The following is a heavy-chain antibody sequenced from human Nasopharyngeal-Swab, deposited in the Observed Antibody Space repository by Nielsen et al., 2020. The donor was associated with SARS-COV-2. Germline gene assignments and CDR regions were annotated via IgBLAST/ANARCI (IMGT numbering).Heavy chain of an antibody. Sequence: GGSLRLSCAASGFTFSSSAMHWARQAPGKGLEWEAVISYDGSNKYFADSVKGRFTISRDNSKNTLYLQMNSLRAEDTAVYYCASPPLDSSGYYYGFHYWGRGTLVTVSS. D-gene: IGHD3-22*01. CDR2: ISYDGSNK. CDR3: ASPPLDSSGYYYGFHY. CDR1: GFTFSSSA. V-gene: IGHV3-30-3*01. J-gene: IGHJ4*02.